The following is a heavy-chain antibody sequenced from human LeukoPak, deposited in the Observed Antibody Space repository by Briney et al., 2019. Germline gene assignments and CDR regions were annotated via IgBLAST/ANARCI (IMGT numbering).Heavy chain of an antibody. J-gene: IGHJ6*03. Sequence: SETLPLTCAVDGGSFSDYYWSWIRQPPGKGLEWIGEINHSGSTNYNPSLKSRVTISVDTSKNQFSLKLSSVTAADTAVYYCARETTVTTKVYYYMDVWGKGTTVTVSS. V-gene: IGHV4-34*01. CDR2: INHSGST. CDR3: ARETTVTTKVYYYMDV. CDR1: GGSFSDYY. D-gene: IGHD4-17*01.